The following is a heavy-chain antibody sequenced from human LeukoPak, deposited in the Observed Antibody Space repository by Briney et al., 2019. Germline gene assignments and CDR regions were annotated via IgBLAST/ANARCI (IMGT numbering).Heavy chain of an antibody. Sequence: SETLSLTCTVSGGSISSYYWSWIRQPPGKGLEWIGYIYDTGSTNYNPSLKSRVTISVDTSKNHLSLRLSSVTAADTAVYYCARGGGNTARAQIWDGGQGPLVTVSP. CDR3: ARGGGNTARAQIWD. V-gene: IGHV4-59*08. J-gene: IGHJ4*02. CDR2: IYDTGST. CDR1: GGSISSYY. D-gene: IGHD5-18*01.